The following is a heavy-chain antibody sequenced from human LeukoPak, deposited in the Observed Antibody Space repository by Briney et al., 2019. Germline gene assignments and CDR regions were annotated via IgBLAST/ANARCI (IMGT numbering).Heavy chain of an antibody. V-gene: IGHV3-15*01. J-gene: IGHJ4*02. Sequence: PGGSLRLSCAASGFTFSNAWMSWVRQAPGKGLEWVGRIKRKTDGGTTDYAAPVEGRFTISRADSKNTLYLQMNSLKSEDTAVYYCTTRSYSSLDYWGQGTLVTVSS. CDR2: IKRKTDGGTT. D-gene: IGHD6-13*01. CDR1: GFTFSNAW. CDR3: TTRSYSSLDY.